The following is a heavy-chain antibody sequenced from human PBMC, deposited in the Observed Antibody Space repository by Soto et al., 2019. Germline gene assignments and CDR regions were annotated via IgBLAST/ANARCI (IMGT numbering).Heavy chain of an antibody. V-gene: IGHV3-23*01. J-gene: IGHJ4*02. CDR2: ISGSGSTI. D-gene: IGHD3-22*01. CDR1: GFTFSSYA. CDR3: AKVFYYYDSSCYYYFDY. Sequence: PGGSLRLSCAASGFTFSSYAVSWVRQAPGKGPEWISSISGSGSTIYYADSVKGRFTISRDNSKNTLYLQMSSLRAEDTAVYYCAKVFYYYDSSCYYYFDYWGQGTLVTVS.